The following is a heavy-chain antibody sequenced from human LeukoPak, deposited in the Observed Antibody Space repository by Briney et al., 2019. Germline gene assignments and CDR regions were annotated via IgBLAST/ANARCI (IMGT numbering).Heavy chain of an antibody. Sequence: GGSLRLSCAASGXTFSDSYVDWVRQAPGKGLEWVGRTTDKADSYTTEYAASVKGRFTISRDDSKNSLYLQMNSLRTEDTAVYYCARESGGSFYYWGQGTLVTVSP. D-gene: IGHD1-26*01. J-gene: IGHJ4*02. CDR3: ARESGGSFYY. V-gene: IGHV3-72*01. CDR1: GXTFSDSY. CDR2: TTDKADSYTT.